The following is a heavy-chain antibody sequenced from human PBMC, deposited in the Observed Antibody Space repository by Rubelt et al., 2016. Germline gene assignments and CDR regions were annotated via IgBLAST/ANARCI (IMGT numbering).Heavy chain of an antibody. CDR3: ARAASTVTTLLDLGY. CDR2: INPSGGRT. J-gene: IGHJ4*02. CDR1: GYTFTSYY. D-gene: IGHD4-17*01. Sequence: QVQLVQSGAEVKKPGASVKVSCKASGYTFTSYYMHWVRQAPGQGLEWMGIINPSGGRTSYAKKFQGRVTMTRDTSTSTVYMELSSLRSEDTAVYYCARAASTVTTLLDLGYWGQGTLVTVSS. V-gene: IGHV1-46*01.